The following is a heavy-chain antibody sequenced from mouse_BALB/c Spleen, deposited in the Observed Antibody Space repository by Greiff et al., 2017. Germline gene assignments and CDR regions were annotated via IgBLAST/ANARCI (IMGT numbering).Heavy chain of an antibody. Sequence: EVKLMESGGDLVKPGGSLKLSCAASGFTFSSYGMSWVRQTPDKRLEWVATISSGGSYTYYPDSVKGRFTISRDNAKNTLYLQISSLKSEDTAMYYCARQTRLAWFAYWGQGTLVTVSA. CDR3: ARQTRLAWFAY. V-gene: IGHV5-6*01. CDR2: ISSGGSYT. CDR1: GFTFSSYG. J-gene: IGHJ3*01.